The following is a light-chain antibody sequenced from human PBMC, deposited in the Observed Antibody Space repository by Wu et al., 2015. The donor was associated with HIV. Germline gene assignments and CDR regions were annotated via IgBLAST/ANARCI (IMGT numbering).Light chain of an antibody. V-gene: IGKV3-20*01. CDR3: QQYNSWVLT. CDR1: QSVSSNF. J-gene: IGKJ4*01. Sequence: EIVLTQSPGTLSLSPGEKATLSCRASQSVSSNFLAWYQQRPGQAPRLLIYGAASRATGIPDRFSGSGSGTAFTLTISRLEPEDCAVYYCQQYNSWVLTFGGGTKVEIE. CDR2: GAA.